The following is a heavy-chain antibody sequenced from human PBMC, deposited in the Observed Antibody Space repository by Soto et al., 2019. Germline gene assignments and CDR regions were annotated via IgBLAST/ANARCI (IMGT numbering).Heavy chain of an antibody. D-gene: IGHD6-19*01. V-gene: IGHV3-20*04. CDR3: ARLYSSGWYGPGRY. Sequence: EVQLVESGGGVVRPGGSLRLSCAASGFTFDDYGMSWVRQAPGKGLEWVSGINWNGGSTGYADSVKGRFTISRDNAKNSLYLQINRLRAEDTDLYYCARLYSSGWYGPGRYWGQGILVTVSS. CDR1: GFTFDDYG. CDR2: INWNGGST. J-gene: IGHJ4*02.